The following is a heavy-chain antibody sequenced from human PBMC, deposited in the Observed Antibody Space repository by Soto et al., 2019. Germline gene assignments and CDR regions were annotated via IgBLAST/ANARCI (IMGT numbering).Heavy chain of an antibody. D-gene: IGHD6-19*01. J-gene: IGHJ4*02. CDR1: GCSISGYY. CDR2: IYSIGST. V-gene: IGHV4-59*08. Sequence: SETLSLTFTVSGCSISGYYWSWLRQPPGKGLEWIGYIYSIGSTNYNPSLRSRVTMSIDTSQEQFSLKLSSVTATDTAVYYCARHVNLPLAGTGFDSWGLVTLVSVS. CDR3: ARHVNLPLAGTGFDS.